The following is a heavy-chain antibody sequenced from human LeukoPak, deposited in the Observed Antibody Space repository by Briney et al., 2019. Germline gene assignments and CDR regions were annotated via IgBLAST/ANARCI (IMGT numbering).Heavy chain of an antibody. CDR2: INPSGGST. V-gene: IGHV1-46*01. CDR3: ASYLSGWPMKY. CDR1: GYTFTNYH. D-gene: IGHD6-19*01. J-gene: IGHJ4*02. Sequence: ASLKVSCKVSGYTFTNYHMHWVRQAPGQGLEWMGIINPSGGSTTYAQKFQGRVTMTRDMSTSTVYMELSSLRSEDTAVYCCASYLSGWPMKYWGQGTLVTVSS.